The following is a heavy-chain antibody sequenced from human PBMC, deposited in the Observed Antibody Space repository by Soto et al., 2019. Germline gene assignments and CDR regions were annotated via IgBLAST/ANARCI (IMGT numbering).Heavy chain of an antibody. J-gene: IGHJ6*02. Sequence: LSLTCTVSGGSISSYYWSWIRQPPGKGLEWIGYIYYSGSTNYNPSLKSRVTISVDTSKNQFSLKLSSVTAADTAVYYCARMVRGVIESVYYYGMDVWGQGTTVTVSS. V-gene: IGHV4-59*01. D-gene: IGHD3-10*01. CDR3: ARMVRGVIESVYYYGMDV. CDR1: GGSISSYY. CDR2: IYYSGST.